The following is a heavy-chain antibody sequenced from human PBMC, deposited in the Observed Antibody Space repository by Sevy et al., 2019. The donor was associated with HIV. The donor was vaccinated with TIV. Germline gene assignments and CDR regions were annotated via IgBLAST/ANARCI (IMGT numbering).Heavy chain of an antibody. Sequence: ASVKVSCKASGYTLTDYYIHWVRQAPGQGLEWMRRINPNSGGKNSAPKFQGRVTMTRDTSFNTAYMEVSRLRSDDTAVYFCASGGAAVGPSYYDYYGLDVWGQGTTVTVSS. CDR3: ASGGAAVGPSYYDYYGLDV. CDR1: GYTLTDYY. D-gene: IGHD6-13*01. J-gene: IGHJ6*02. CDR2: INPNSGGK. V-gene: IGHV1-2*06.